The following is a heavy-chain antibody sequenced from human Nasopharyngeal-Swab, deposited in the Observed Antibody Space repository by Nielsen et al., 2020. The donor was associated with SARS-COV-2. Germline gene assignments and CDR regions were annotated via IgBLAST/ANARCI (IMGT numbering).Heavy chain of an antibody. J-gene: IGHJ4*02. V-gene: IGHV3-21*01. CDR3: LRGDRRDY. Sequence: SGAASGFSFSTYTMNWVRQAPGKGLEWLSSISSDSGAKYHADSVKGRFTISRDNAKNSLYLEMNSLRAEDTAVYYCLRGDRRDYWGPGTLVSVSS. CDR1: GFSFSTYT. D-gene: IGHD3-22*01. CDR2: ISSDSGAK.